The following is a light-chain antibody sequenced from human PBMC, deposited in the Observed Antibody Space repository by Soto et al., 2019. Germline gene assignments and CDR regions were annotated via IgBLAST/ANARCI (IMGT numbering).Light chain of an antibody. V-gene: IGKV3-15*01. CDR1: QAIGTN. CDR2: AAS. CDR3: QQYKSWRT. Sequence: EIVMTQSPGTLSVSPGERATLSCRASQAIGTNLAWYQQRPGQAPRLLIYAASSRATDIPARFTGRGSGTEFTLTISGLQSEDFGVYYCQQYKSWRTFGQGTNVEIK. J-gene: IGKJ1*01.